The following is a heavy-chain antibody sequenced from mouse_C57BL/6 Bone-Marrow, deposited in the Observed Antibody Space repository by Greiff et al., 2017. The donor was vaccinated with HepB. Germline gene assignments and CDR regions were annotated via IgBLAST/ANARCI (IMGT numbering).Heavy chain of an antibody. CDR3: AYGNYDYFDY. CDR2: IDPSDSYT. D-gene: IGHD2-1*01. CDR1: GYTFTSYW. J-gene: IGHJ2*01. V-gene: IGHV1-69*01. Sequence: QVQLQQPGAELVMPGASVKLSCKASGYTFTSYWMHWVKQRPGQGLEWIGEIDPSDSYTNYNQKFKGKSTLTVDKSSSTASMQLSSLTSEDSAVYYCAYGNYDYFDYWGQGTTLTVSS.